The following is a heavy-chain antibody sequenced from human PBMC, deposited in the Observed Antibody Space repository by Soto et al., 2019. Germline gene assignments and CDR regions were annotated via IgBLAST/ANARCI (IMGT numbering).Heavy chain of an antibody. CDR1: GFAFNRYY. CDR2: VDQDGSAK. J-gene: IGHJ4*02. Sequence: VQLVESVGGLVQPGGSLRLSCAPSGFAFNRYYMSWVRQAPGKGLEWVATVDQDGSAKYYVDSVKGRFTISRDNAKNSLYVQMNSLRGEDTAVYYCARYCAYDSIYYCSSDRRDYWGQGTLVTVSS. V-gene: IGHV3-7*01. D-gene: IGHD3-22*01. CDR3: ARYCAYDSIYYCSSDRRDY.